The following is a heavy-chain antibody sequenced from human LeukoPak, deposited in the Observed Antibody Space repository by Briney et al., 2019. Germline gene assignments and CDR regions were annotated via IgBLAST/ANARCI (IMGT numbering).Heavy chain of an antibody. Sequence: GGSLRLSCAASGPTFSGSAMHWVRQASGKGLEWVARIRSKANNYATAYAASVKGRFTISRDDSKNTAYLEMNSLRAEDTAVYYCARDRAQQLALDYWGQGTLVTVSS. V-gene: IGHV3-73*01. J-gene: IGHJ4*02. CDR3: ARDRAQQLALDY. D-gene: IGHD6-13*01. CDR2: IRSKANNYAT. CDR1: GPTFSGSA.